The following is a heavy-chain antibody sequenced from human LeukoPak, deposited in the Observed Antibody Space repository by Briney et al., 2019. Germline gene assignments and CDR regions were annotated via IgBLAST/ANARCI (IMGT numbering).Heavy chain of an antibody. Sequence: GGSLRLSCAASGFSFSSHGMSWVRQAPGKGLEWVSCISSSSNYIYYGDSVKGRFTISRDNAKNSLYLQMNSLRAEDTAVYYCAKDAGSGWDTKFDYWGQGTLVTVSS. J-gene: IGHJ4*02. D-gene: IGHD6-19*01. CDR2: ISSSSNYI. V-gene: IGHV3-21*01. CDR3: AKDAGSGWDTKFDY. CDR1: GFSFSSHG.